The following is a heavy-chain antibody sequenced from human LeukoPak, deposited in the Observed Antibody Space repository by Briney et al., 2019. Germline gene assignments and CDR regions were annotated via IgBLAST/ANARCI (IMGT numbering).Heavy chain of an antibody. D-gene: IGHD2-2*01. CDR1: GYTFSSHD. CDR3: ARVPVPAPRRGLYFDY. Sequence: ASVKVSCKASGYTFSSHDIYWMRQAPGQGLEWMGWMNLNSGDTYYAQNFQGRFSITSDTSKSTTYMDLASLAPEDTAVYYCARVPVPAPRRGLYFDYWGQGTLITVSS. V-gene: IGHV1-8*01. J-gene: IGHJ4*02. CDR2: MNLNSGDT.